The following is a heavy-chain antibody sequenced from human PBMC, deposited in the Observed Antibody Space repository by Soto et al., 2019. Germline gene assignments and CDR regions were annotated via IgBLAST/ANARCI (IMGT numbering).Heavy chain of an antibody. V-gene: IGHV1-18*01. CDR3: ARERQWEPLPY. CDR2: ISCYNVNT. J-gene: IGHJ4*02. CDR1: GYKFSSDG. Sequence: GASVNVSCKASGYKFSSDGITWMRQAPGQWVELVGWISCYNVNTNXSQKFQGRVXMTTDTSTSTSXMELRXLRSDEPAVYYCARERQWEPLPYWRQGTLVTVSS. D-gene: IGHD1-26*01.